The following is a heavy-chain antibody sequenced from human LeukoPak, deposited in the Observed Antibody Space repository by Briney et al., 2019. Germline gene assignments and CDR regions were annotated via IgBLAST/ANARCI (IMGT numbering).Heavy chain of an antibody. D-gene: IGHD2-15*01. V-gene: IGHV4-31*03. Sequence: SQTLSLTCTVSGGSISSGDYYWSWIRQHPGKGLEWIGYIYYSGSTYYNPSLKSRVTMSVDTSKNQFSLKLRSVTAADTAVYYCARETTAVDGTTFDIWGQGTMVTVSS. CDR3: ARETTAVDGTTFDI. CDR2: IYYSGST. J-gene: IGHJ3*02. CDR1: GGSISSGDYY.